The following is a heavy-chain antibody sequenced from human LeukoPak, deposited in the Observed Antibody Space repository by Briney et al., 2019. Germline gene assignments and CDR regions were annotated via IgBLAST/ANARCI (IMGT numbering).Heavy chain of an antibody. J-gene: IGHJ4*02. V-gene: IGHV3-21*01. CDR2: ISSSSSYI. CDR3: ARADWDTAMIDY. D-gene: IGHD5-18*01. Sequence: GGSLRLSCAASGFTFSSMNWVRQAPGKGLEWVSSISSSSSYIYYADSVKGRFTISRDNAKNSLYLQMNSLRAEDTAVYYCARADWDTAMIDYWGQGTLVTVSS. CDR1: GFTFSS.